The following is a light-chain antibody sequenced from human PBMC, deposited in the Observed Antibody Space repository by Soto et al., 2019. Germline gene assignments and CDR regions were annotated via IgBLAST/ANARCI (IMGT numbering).Light chain of an antibody. CDR2: DAS. CDR1: HNIERW. Sequence: DIQMTQSPSALSASVGDRVTITCRASHNIERWMAWYQQKPGKAPSLLIFDASTLHSGVPSRFSGSGSGTDFTLTISSLQPDDFATYYCQQFAISTTFGQGTKVDIK. CDR3: QQFAISTT. V-gene: IGKV1-5*01. J-gene: IGKJ1*01.